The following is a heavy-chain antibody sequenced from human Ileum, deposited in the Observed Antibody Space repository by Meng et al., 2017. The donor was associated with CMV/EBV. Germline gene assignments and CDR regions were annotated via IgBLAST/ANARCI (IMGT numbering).Heavy chain of an antibody. Sequence: FAFSTHAMRWVRQAPGKGLEWVSTISAGGGFTYHADYVKGRFIISRDNSANTVYLQMNSLRADDTAVYFCAREDCSGGSCYPGWLDPWGQGTLVTVSS. J-gene: IGHJ5*02. D-gene: IGHD2-15*01. CDR3: AREDCSGGSCYPGWLDP. V-gene: IGHV3-23*01. CDR2: ISAGGGFT. CDR1: FAFSTHA.